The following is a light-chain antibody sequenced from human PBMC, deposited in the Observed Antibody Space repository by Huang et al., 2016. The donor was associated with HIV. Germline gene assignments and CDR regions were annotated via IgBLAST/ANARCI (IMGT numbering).Light chain of an antibody. J-gene: IGKJ1*01. CDR2: GSS. Sequence: EIVMTQSPVTVSVSPGGSDPLSCWASQSVSDNLAWFQQKPGQAPRLLVRGSSTRAAGVPARFSGSGSGTGFTLTITSLQSDDYAIYYCHQYFTWPRTFGPGTRVE. CDR1: QSVSDN. V-gene: IGKV3-15*01. CDR3: HQYFTWPRT.